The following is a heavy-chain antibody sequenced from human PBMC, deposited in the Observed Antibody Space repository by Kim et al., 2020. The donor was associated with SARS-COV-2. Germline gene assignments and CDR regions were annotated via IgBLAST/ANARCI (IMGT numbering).Heavy chain of an antibody. CDR1: GFTFSSYA. CDR2: ISSNGGST. Sequence: GGSLRLSCSASGFTFSSYAMHWVRQAPGKGLEYVSAISSNGGSTYYADSVKGRFTISRDNSKNTLYLQMSSLRAEDTAVYYCVKVLTYYYDSSGRESGEDYWGQGTLVTVSS. CDR3: VKVLTYYYDSSGRESGEDY. D-gene: IGHD3-22*01. J-gene: IGHJ4*02. V-gene: IGHV3-64D*09.